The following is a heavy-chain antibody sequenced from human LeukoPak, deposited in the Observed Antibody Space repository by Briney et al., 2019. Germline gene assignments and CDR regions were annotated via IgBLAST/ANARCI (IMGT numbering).Heavy chain of an antibody. CDR1: GYTFTSNY. Sequence: GASVKVSCKASGYTFTSNYIHWVQQAPGQGLEWMGMNYPRDGSTSYAQKFQGRVTVTRDTSTSTVHMELSGLRSEDTAVYYCARDQEGFDYWGQGTLVTVSS. V-gene: IGHV1-46*01. CDR2: NYPRDGST. J-gene: IGHJ4*02. CDR3: ARDQEGFDY.